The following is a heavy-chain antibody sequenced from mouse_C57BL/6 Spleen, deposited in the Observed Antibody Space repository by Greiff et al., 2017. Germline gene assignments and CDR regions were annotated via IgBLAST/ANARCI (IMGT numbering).Heavy chain of an antibody. CDR3: AREDYYGSSYFDY. J-gene: IGHJ2*01. Sequence: QVQLKESGAELVRPGSSVKLSCKASGYTFTSYWMDWVKQRPGQGLEWIGNIYPSDSETHYNQKFKDKATLTVDKSSSTAYMQLSSLTSEDSAVYYCAREDYYGSSYFDYWGQGTTLTVSS. V-gene: IGHV1-61*01. CDR2: IYPSDSET. CDR1: GYTFTSYW. D-gene: IGHD1-1*01.